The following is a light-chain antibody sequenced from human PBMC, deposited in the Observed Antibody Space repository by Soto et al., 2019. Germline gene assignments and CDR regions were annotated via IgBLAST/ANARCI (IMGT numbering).Light chain of an antibody. CDR3: QQYNSYPLT. J-gene: IGKJ4*01. CDR1: QGISN. Sequence: DIQMTQSPSSLSASVGDRVTITCRASQGISNLAWFQQKPGRAPKSLIYAASSLQRGVPSKFSGSGSGTDFTLTISSLQLEDFATYYCQQYNSYPLTFGGGTKVEIK. CDR2: AAS. V-gene: IGKV1-16*02.